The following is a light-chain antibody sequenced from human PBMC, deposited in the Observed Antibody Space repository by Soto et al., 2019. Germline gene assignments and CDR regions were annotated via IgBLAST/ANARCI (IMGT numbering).Light chain of an antibody. J-gene: IGKJ1*01. Sequence: DIPMTQSPSSLSASLLDRVTITCRASQSISSYLNWYQQKPGKAPKLLIYAASTLYSGVPSRFSGSGSGTEFTLTISSLQPDDFATYYCQHYNSYSEAFGQGTKVDIK. CDR1: QSISSY. V-gene: IGKV1-5*01. CDR2: AAS. CDR3: QHYNSYSEA.